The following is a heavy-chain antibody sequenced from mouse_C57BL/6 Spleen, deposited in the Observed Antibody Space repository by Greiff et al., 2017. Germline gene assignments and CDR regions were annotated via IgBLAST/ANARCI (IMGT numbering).Heavy chain of an antibody. CDR2: IRSKSNNYAT. CDR3: VRHREGDYYAMDY. CDR1: GFSFNTYA. V-gene: IGHV10-1*01. J-gene: IGHJ4*01. Sequence: DVHLVESGGGLVQPKGSLKLSCAASGFSFNTYAMNWVRQAPGKGLEWVARIRSKSNNYATYYADSVKDRFTISRDDSESMLYLQMNNLKTEDTAMYYCVRHREGDYYAMDYWGQGTSVTVSS.